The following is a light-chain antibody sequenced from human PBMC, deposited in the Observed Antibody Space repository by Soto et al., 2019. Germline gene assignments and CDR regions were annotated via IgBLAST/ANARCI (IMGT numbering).Light chain of an antibody. J-gene: IGKJ1*01. CDR2: ATS. CDR1: QTVTTY. CDR3: QQTYTTPRT. V-gene: IGKV1-39*01. Sequence: DTQMTQSPSSLSASVGDRISITCRSIQTVTTYLNWYQQKAGQAPTLLISATSTLQSGVPSRFSGSGSGTEFTLTITSLQPEDFATYYCQQTYTTPRTFGQGTKVAFK.